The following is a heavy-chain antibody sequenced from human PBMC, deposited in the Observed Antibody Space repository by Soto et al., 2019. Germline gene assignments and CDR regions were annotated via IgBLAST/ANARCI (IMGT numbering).Heavy chain of an antibody. CDR1: GFTFTRYS. J-gene: IGHJ4*02. V-gene: IGHV3-21*06. CDR2: ISSTTNYI. Sequence: GGSLRLSCAASGFTFTRYSMNWVRQAPGKGLEWVSSISSTTNYIYYGDSMKGRFTISRDNAKNSLYLEMNSLRAEDTAVYYCARESEGLTSNFDYWGQGTLVTVSS. CDR3: ARESEGLTSNFDY.